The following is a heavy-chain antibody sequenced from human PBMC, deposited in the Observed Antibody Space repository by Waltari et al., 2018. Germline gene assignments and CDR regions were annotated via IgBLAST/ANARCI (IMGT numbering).Heavy chain of an antibody. V-gene: IGHV4-59*11. CDR1: GGSISSHY. CDR3: ARGSTWGYSSGWFDY. D-gene: IGHD6-19*01. J-gene: IGHJ4*02. Sequence: QVQLQESGPGLVKPSETLSLTCTVPGGSISSHYWSWIRQPPGKGLEWIGYIYYSGSTNYNPSLKSRVTISVDTSKNQFSLKLSAVTAADTAVYYCARGSTWGYSSGWFDYWGQGTLVTVSS. CDR2: IYYSGST.